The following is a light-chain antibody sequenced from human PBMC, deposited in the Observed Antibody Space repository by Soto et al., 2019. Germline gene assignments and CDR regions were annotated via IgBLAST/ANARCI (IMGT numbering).Light chain of an antibody. V-gene: IGKV3-20*01. J-gene: IGKJ1*01. CDR1: QSVTSSY. Sequence: EVVLTQSPGTLSLSPGERATLSCRASQSVTSSYLAWYQQKPGEAPRLLMYAAASRATGIPDRFSGSGSGTDFTLTISRLEPEDFAVYYRQQYGSPRTFGQGTKVDIK. CDR3: QQYGSPRT. CDR2: AAA.